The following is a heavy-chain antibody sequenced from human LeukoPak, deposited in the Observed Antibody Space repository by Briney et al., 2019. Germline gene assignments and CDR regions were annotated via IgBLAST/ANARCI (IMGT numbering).Heavy chain of an antibody. J-gene: IGHJ4*02. D-gene: IGHD2-21*02. Sequence: GGSLRLSCAASGFTFSNAWMSWVRQAPGKGLEWVGRIKSKSNGGTTDYAAPVKGGFTISRDDSKNTLYLEMNSLKTEDTAMYYCTTDGGRYCGGDCSFDYWGQGTLVTVSS. CDR1: GFTFSNAW. CDR3: TTDGGRYCGGDCSFDY. V-gene: IGHV3-15*01. CDR2: IKSKSNGGTT.